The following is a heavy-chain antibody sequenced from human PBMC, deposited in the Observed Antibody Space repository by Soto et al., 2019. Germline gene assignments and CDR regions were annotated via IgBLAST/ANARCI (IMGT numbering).Heavy chain of an antibody. CDR3: ARESAYCGGDCPTKDY. CDR1: GGSISSGGYY. V-gene: IGHV4-31*03. Sequence: SETLSLTCTVSGGSISSGGYYWSWIRQHPGKGLEWIGYIYYSGSTYYNPSLKSRVTISVDTSKNQFSLKLSSVTAADTAVYYCARESAYCGGDCPTKDYWGQGTLVTVSS. D-gene: IGHD2-21*02. J-gene: IGHJ4*02. CDR2: IYYSGST.